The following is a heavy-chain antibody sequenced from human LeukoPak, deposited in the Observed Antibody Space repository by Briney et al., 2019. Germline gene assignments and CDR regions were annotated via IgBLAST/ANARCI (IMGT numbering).Heavy chain of an antibody. CDR1: GFTFSSYG. D-gene: IGHD6-13*01. CDR2: IYSGGST. Sequence: VQPGRSLRLSCAASGFTFSSYGMHWVRQALGKGLEWVSVIYSGGSTYYADSVKGRFTISRDNSKNTLYLQMNSLRAEDTAVYYCASHDSSSWYLDYWGQGTLVTVSS. V-gene: IGHV3-66*04. CDR3: ASHDSSSWYLDY. J-gene: IGHJ4*02.